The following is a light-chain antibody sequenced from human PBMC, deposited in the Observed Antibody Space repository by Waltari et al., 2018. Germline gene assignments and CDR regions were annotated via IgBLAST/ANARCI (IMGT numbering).Light chain of an antibody. J-gene: IGLJ3*02. Sequence: QSVLTQPPSVSGAPGQTVTISCTGSSSNIGAGSAVHWYQHLPGAAPKVLIYANINRPSGVPDRFSGSKSGTSASLTINGLQAEDEADYYCQSCDDNLSGWVFGGGTKLTVL. V-gene: IGLV1-40*01. CDR2: ANI. CDR1: SSNIGAGSA. CDR3: QSCDDNLSGWV.